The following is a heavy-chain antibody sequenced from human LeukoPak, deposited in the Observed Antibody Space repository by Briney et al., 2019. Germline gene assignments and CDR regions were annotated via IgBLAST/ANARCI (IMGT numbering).Heavy chain of an antibody. CDR2: INYSGSA. Sequence: SETLSLTCTVSGDSISSGSHYWSWIRQHPGKGLEWIGYINYSGSAYYNPSLKSRVTISVDTSKNQFSLKLSSVTAADTAVYYCARDSSGWYDYWGQGTLVTVSS. D-gene: IGHD6-19*01. CDR1: GDSISSGSHY. CDR3: ARDSSGWYDY. V-gene: IGHV4-31*03. J-gene: IGHJ4*02.